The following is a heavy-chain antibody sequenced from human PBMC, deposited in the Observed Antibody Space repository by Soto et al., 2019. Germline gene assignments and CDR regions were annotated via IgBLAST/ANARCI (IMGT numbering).Heavy chain of an antibody. CDR1: GDTFTSYD. D-gene: IGHD2-2*01. CDR2: MNPNSGNT. V-gene: IGHV1-8*01. J-gene: IGHJ5*02. CDR3: ATVLGYCSSTSCYTWFDP. Sequence: SAKVSCKACGDTFTSYDINWVRQATGQGLEWMGWMNPNSGNTGYAQKFQGRVTVTRNTSISTAYMELSSLRSEDTAVYYCATVLGYCSSTSCYTWFDPWGQGTLVTVSS.